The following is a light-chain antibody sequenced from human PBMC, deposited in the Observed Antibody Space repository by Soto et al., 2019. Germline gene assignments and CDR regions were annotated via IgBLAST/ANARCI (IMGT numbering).Light chain of an antibody. V-gene: IGKV3-11*01. Sequence: ETVLTQSPATLSLSPGENASLSCRASQSVSNYLACYQQKPVQAPRLLIYDASYRATVVPARFSGGGSGTDFTLSISSLEPEDFAVYYCQQRSDWLTFGGGTKVDIK. CDR2: DAS. CDR3: QQRSDWLT. CDR1: QSVSNY. J-gene: IGKJ4*01.